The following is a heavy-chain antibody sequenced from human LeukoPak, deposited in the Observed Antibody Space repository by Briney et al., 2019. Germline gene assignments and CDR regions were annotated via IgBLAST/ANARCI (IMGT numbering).Heavy chain of an antibody. CDR2: INHSGST. CDR1: GGSISSSSYY. V-gene: IGHV4-39*07. D-gene: IGHD6-6*01. CDR3: ASLRPYYYYMDV. J-gene: IGHJ6*03. Sequence: PSETLSLTCTVSGGSISSSSYYWGWIRQPPGKGLEWIGEINHSGSTNYNPSLKSRVTISVDTSKNQFSLKLSSVTAADTAVYYCASLRPYYYYMDVWGKGTTVTVSS.